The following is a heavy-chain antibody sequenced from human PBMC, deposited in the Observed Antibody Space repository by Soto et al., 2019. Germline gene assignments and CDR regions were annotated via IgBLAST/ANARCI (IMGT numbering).Heavy chain of an antibody. CDR2: ISAYNGNT. CDR1: GYTFTSYG. CDR3: ARVLWFGELAHYYYGMDV. Sequence: QVQLVQSGAEVKKPGASVKVSCKASGYTFTSYGISWVRQAPGQGLEWMGWISAYNGNTNYAQKLQGRVTMTTDTSTSTAYMELRRLRSDDTAVYYCARVLWFGELAHYYYGMDVWGQGTTVTVSS. V-gene: IGHV1-18*01. J-gene: IGHJ6*02. D-gene: IGHD3-10*01.